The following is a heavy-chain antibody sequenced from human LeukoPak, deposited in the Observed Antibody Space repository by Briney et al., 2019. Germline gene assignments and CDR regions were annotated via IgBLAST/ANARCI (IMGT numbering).Heavy chain of an antibody. CDR3: ARIAVAALTYFDY. J-gene: IGHJ4*02. CDR1: GGSISSSSYY. Sequence: PSETLSLTCTVSGGSISSSSYYWGWIRQPPGKGLEWIGSIYYSGSTYYNPSLKSRVTISVDTSKNQFSLKLSSVTAADTAVYYCARIAVAALTYFDYWGQGTLVTVSS. CDR2: IYYSGST. D-gene: IGHD6-19*01. V-gene: IGHV4-39*01.